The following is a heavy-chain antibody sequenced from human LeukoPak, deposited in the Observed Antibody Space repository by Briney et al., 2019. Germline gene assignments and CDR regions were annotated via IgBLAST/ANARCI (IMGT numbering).Heavy chain of an antibody. J-gene: IGHJ4*02. V-gene: IGHV3-30*18. CDR3: AKDGYSGYDSAYYFDY. Sequence: GGSLRLSCAASRFTFSSYGMHWVRQAPGKGLEWVAVISHDGSNKYYADSVKGRFTISRDNSKNTLYLQMNSLRAEDTAVYYCAKDGYSGYDSAYYFDYWGQGTLVTVSS. CDR2: ISHDGSNK. CDR1: RFTFSSYG. D-gene: IGHD5-12*01.